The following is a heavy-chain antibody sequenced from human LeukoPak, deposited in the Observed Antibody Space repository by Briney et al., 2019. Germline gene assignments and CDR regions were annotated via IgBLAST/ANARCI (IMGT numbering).Heavy chain of an antibody. D-gene: IGHD3-22*01. CDR2: IIPIFGTA. CDR1: GGTFSSYA. Sequence: ASVKVSCKASGGTFSSYAISWVRQAPGQGLEWMGRIIPIFGTANYAQKSQGRVTITTDESTSTAYMELSSLRSEDTAVYYCARVGYYDSSGYYPLYYWGQGTLVTVSS. J-gene: IGHJ4*02. CDR3: ARVGYYDSSGYYPLYY. V-gene: IGHV1-69*05.